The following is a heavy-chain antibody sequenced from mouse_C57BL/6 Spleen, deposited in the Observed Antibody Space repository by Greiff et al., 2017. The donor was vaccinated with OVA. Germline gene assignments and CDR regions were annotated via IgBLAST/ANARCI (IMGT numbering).Heavy chain of an antibody. CDR1: GFTFSSYT. Sequence: EVKLVESGGGLVKPGGSLKLSCAASGFTFSSYTMSWVRQTPEKRLEWVATISGGGGNTYYPDSVKGRFTISSDNAKNTLYLQMSSLRSEDTALYYCARQTYFDYWGQGTTLTVSS. J-gene: IGHJ2*01. CDR2: ISGGGGNT. V-gene: IGHV5-9*01. CDR3: ARQTYFDY.